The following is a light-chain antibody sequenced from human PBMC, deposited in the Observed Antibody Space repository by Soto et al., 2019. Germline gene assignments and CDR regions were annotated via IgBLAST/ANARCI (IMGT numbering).Light chain of an antibody. V-gene: IGKV3-20*01. CDR1: QSVSSN. CDR3: QQYGTLPLT. CDR2: GAS. J-gene: IGKJ4*01. Sequence: EVVMTQSPATLSVSLGDRATLSCRASQSVSSNLAWYQQKPGQAPRLLIFGASSRATGIPDRFSGSGSGTDFTLTISRLEPEDFAVFYCQQYGTLPLTFGGGTKVDIK.